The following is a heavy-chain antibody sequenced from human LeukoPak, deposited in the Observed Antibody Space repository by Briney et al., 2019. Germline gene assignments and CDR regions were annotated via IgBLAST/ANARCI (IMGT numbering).Heavy chain of an antibody. D-gene: IGHD6-13*01. CDR2: ISGSGGST. Sequence: GGSLRLSCAASGFTFSSYAMSWVRQAPGKGLEWVSAISGSGGSTYYADSVKGRFTISRDNSKNTLYLQMNSLRAEDTAVYYCAKVWGYSSSWKTSYFDYWGQGTLVTVSS. CDR3: AKVWGYSSSWKTSYFDY. J-gene: IGHJ4*02. CDR1: GFTFSSYA. V-gene: IGHV3-23*01.